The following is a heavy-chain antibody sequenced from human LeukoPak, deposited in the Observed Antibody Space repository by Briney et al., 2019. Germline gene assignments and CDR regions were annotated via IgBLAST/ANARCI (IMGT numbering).Heavy chain of an antibody. CDR3: AKQTYCSAGSCYGPLDP. Sequence: PGGSLRLSCAASGFPFSNGWMTWVRQAPGKGLEWVSAISGSGGNTYYADSVKGQFTISRDNSKNTVYLQMTGLRAEDTAVYYCAKQTYCSAGSCYGPLDPWGQGTPVTVSS. CDR1: GFPFSNGW. V-gene: IGHV3-23*01. J-gene: IGHJ5*02. D-gene: IGHD2-15*01. CDR2: ISGSGGNT.